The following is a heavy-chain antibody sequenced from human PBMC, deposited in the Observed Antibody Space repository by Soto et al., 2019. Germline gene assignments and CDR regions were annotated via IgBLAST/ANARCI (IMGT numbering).Heavy chain of an antibody. Sequence: ASVKVSCKASGFSSTTYAFSWVRRAPGQGLEWMGLISADSGEPRYAQKFQGRVAMTTDTSSRTAYMELRGLTSDDTAVYYCGVSAGLDFWGQGTRVTVSS. V-gene: IGHV1-18*01. CDR3: GVSAGLDF. CDR1: GFSSTTYA. D-gene: IGHD6-13*01. CDR2: ISADSGEP. J-gene: IGHJ4*02.